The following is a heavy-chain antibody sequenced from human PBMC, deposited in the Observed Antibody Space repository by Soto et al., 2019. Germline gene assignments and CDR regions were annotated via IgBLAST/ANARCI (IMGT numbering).Heavy chain of an antibody. CDR3: ARDGPYSSAYYVDYF. CDR1: GISFRRYV. CDR2: ISGSGDST. V-gene: IGHV3-23*01. D-gene: IGHD6-19*01. Sequence: PGGSLRLSCAAYGISFRRYVMSWVRQAPGKGLEWVSAISGSGDSTYYADSVKGRFTISRDNSKNTMYLQMNSLRAEDTAVYYCARDGPYSSAYYVDYFWGQGALVTVSS. J-gene: IGHJ4*02.